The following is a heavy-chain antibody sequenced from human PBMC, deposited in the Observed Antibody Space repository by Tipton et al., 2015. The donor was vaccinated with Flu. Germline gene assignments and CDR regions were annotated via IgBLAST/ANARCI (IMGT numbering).Heavy chain of an antibody. CDR2: INHNGNT. D-gene: IGHD3-10*02. V-gene: IGHV4-38-2*02. CDR3: ARHTGDSVRGVIDY. Sequence: TLSLTCTVTGDSVRSTYYWAWIRQPPGRGLEWIGNINHNGNTYHNTSLKSRVIMSVDTSRNQFSLKLSSVTAADTAVYYCARHTGDSVRGVIDYWGQGTLVTVSS. CDR1: GDSVRSTYY. J-gene: IGHJ4*02.